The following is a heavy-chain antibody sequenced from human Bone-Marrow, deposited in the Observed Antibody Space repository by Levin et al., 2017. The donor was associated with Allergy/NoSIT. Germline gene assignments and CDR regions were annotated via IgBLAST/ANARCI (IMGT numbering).Heavy chain of an antibody. CDR1: GFTFSSYW. D-gene: IGHD2-15*01. CDR3: ARAPRYCSGGSCYGHRFDY. CDR2: IKQDGSEK. V-gene: IGHV3-7*01. Sequence: QSGGSLRLSCAASGFTFSSYWMSWARQAPGKGLEWVANIKQDGSEKYYVDSVKGRFTLSRDNAKNSLYLQMNSLRAEDSAVYYCARAPRYCSGGSCYGHRFDYWGQGTLVTVSS. J-gene: IGHJ4*02.